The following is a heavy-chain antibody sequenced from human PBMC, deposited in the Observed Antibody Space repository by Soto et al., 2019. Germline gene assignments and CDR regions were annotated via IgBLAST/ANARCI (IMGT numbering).Heavy chain of an antibody. CDR2: THYTGST. D-gene: IGHD6-19*01. J-gene: IGHJ5*02. V-gene: IGHV4-38-2*02. Sequence: SETLSLTCAVSGYSINRGYYWGWIRQPPGKGLEWIGSTHYTGSTYYNPSLKSRVIISVDMSKNQLSLKMTSVTAADAAVYYCVRDRSSGWFGQKNNWFDPWGQGTLVTVSS. CDR3: VRDRSSGWFGQKNNWFDP. CDR1: GYSINRGYY.